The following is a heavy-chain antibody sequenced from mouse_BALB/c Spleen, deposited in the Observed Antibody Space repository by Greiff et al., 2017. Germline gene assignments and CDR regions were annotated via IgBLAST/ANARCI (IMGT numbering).Heavy chain of an antibody. D-gene: IGHD2-4*01. J-gene: IGHJ4*01. CDR2: IWSGGST. Sequence: VKVVESGPGLVQPSQSLSITCTVSGFSLTSYGVHWVRQSPGKGLEWLGVIWSGGSTDYNAAFISRLSISKDNSKSQVFFKMNSLQADDTAIYYCAKIYYDGDAMDDWGQGTSVTVSS. CDR1: GFSLTSYG. V-gene: IGHV2-4-1*01. CDR3: AKIYYDGDAMDD.